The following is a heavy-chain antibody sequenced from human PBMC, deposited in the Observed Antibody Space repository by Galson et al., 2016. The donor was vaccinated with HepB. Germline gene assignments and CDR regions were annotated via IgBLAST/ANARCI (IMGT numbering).Heavy chain of an antibody. Sequence: SLRLSCAASGFTFSTYPMHWVRQAPGKGLEWVANIKLDGSEKYYVDSVRGRFTISRDNAKNSLYLEMNSLRVEDTAVYYCAKDHDRGWSYDYWGQGILVTVSS. CDR1: GFTFSTYP. CDR3: AKDHDRGWSYDY. J-gene: IGHJ4*02. V-gene: IGHV3-7*03. CDR2: IKLDGSEK. D-gene: IGHD2-15*01.